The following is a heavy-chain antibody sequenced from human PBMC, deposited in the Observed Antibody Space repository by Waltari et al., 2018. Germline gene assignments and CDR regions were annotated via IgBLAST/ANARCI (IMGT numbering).Heavy chain of an antibody. CDR3: ARLLGSSTRQVDY. CDR2: IYHSGST. J-gene: IGHJ4*02. Sequence: QVQLQESGPGLVKPSETLSLTCAVSGYSISSGYYWGCIRQPPGKGLEWIGSIYHSGSTYYNPSLKSRVTISVDTSKNQFSLKLSSVTAADTAVYYCARLLGSSTRQVDYWGQGTLVTVSS. V-gene: IGHV4-38-2*01. CDR1: GYSISSGYY. D-gene: IGHD6-13*01.